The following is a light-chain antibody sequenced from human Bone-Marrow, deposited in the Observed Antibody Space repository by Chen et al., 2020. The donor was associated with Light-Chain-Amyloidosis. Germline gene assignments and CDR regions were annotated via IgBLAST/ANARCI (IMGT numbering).Light chain of an antibody. V-gene: IGKV1-33*01. CDR2: AAS. Sequence: DIQMTLSPSSLSASVGDRLTITCQASQDISNDLNWYQQKPGKAPNLLIYAASDLQTGVPSRFSARGSGTCFTFTISSLQPEDIKTYYCQQHDNLPYTFGQGTKLEIK. J-gene: IGKJ2*01. CDR3: QQHDNLPYT. CDR1: QDISND.